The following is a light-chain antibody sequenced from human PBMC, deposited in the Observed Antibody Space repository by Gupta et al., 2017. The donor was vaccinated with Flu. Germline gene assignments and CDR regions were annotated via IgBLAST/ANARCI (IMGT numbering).Light chain of an antibody. J-gene: IGKJ2*01. CDR1: GDRLHNNGYMY. CDR3: RRLVPYPNN. CDR2: FGS. V-gene: IGKV2-28*01. Sequence: IVLTQTPVSLPVTPGEAASISCKSGGDRLHNNGYMYLNWFVQKPGQSPQLLIYFGSIRATGVTDRFSDIGSGTDITLTISVRAPEDARIYYCRRLVPYPNNFGRGTKM.